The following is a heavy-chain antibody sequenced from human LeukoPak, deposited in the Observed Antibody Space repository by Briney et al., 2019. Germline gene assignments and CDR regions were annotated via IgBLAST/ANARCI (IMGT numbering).Heavy chain of an antibody. D-gene: IGHD3-10*01. J-gene: IGHJ4*02. CDR2: IYYSGIT. Sequence: SETLSLTCTVSGGSISSSSYYWGWIRQPPGKGLEWIGNIYYSGITYYNPSLKSRVTISVDTSKNQFSLRLSSVTAADTAVYYCARTGIVAPFDYWGQGTLVTVSS. CDR3: ARTGIVAPFDY. CDR1: GGSISSSSYY. V-gene: IGHV4-39*07.